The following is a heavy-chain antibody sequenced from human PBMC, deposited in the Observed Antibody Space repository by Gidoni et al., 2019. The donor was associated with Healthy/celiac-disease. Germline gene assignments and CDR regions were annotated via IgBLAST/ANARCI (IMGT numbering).Heavy chain of an antibody. Sequence: EVQLVESGGGLVQPGGSLRLSCAASGFTVSSNYMSWVRQAPGKGLEWVSVIYSGGSTYYADSVKGRFTISRDNSKNTLYLQMNSLRAEDTAVYYCARDHLPQPYDYYYYGMDVWGQGTTVTVSS. CDR1: GFTVSSNY. CDR2: IYSGGST. J-gene: IGHJ6*02. CDR3: ARDHLPQPYDYYYYGMDV. V-gene: IGHV3-66*01. D-gene: IGHD4-17*01.